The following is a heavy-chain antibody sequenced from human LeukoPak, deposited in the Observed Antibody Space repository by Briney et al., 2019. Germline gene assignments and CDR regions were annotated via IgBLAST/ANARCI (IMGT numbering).Heavy chain of an antibody. Sequence: SETLSLTCAVSGGSISSGGYSWSWIRQPPGKGLEWIGYIYYSGSTYYNPSLKSRVTISVDTSKNQFSLKLSSVTAADTAVYYCARWGAYGDDAFDIWGQGTMVTVSS. CDR2: IYYSGST. CDR3: ARWGAYGDDAFDI. CDR1: GGSISSGGYS. J-gene: IGHJ3*02. D-gene: IGHD4-17*01. V-gene: IGHV4-31*11.